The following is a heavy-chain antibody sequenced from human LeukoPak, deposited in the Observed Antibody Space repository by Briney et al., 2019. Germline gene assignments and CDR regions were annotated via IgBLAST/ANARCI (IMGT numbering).Heavy chain of an antibody. J-gene: IGHJ6*03. CDR2: IYTSGST. CDR3: ARFGSGSYKYYYYYDMDV. Sequence: NPSETLSLTCTVSGGSISSGSYYWSWIRQPAGKGLEWIGRIYTSGSTNYNPSLKSRVTISVDTSKNQFSLKLSSVTAADTAVYYCARFGSGSYKYYYYYDMDVWGKGTTVTVSS. CDR1: GGSISSGSYY. D-gene: IGHD3-10*01. V-gene: IGHV4-61*02.